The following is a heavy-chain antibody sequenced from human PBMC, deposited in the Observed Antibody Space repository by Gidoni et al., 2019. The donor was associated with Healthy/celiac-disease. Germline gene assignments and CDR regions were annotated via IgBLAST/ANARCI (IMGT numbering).Heavy chain of an antibody. CDR1: CDSISSGSYD. D-gene: IGHD3-22*01. Sequence: QLQLQESGPGLVQPSETRPITCTVVCDSISSGSYDWGWTRQPPRKGLECIGSIYYRWSTYYNPSLKIRVTISVYTSKNQFSLKLSSVTAADPAVYYCARPARVYDSSGYASPLFDYWGQGTLVTVSS. CDR3: ARPARVYDSSGYASPLFDY. J-gene: IGHJ4*02. CDR2: IYYRWST. V-gene: IGHV4-39*07.